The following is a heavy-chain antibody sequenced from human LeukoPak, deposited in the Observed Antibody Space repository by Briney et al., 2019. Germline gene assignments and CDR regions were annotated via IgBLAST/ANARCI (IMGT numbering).Heavy chain of an antibody. CDR2: INHSGST. CDR3: ARPIVDTAMVESGAFDI. V-gene: IGHV4-34*01. D-gene: IGHD5-18*01. Sequence: ASETLSLTCAVYGGSFSGYYWSWIRQPPGKGLEWIGEINHSGSTNYNPSLKSRVTISVDTSKNQFSLKLSSVTAADTAVYYCARPIVDTAMVESGAFDIWGQGTMVTVSS. CDR1: GGSFSGYY. J-gene: IGHJ3*02.